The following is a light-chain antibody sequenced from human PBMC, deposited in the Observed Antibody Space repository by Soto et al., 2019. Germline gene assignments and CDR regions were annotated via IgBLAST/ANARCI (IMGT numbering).Light chain of an antibody. CDR3: AAFDSSLTAMV. CDR1: NSNIVENF. Sequence: QSVLTQPPSVYAAPGQSVTISCSGANSNIVENFVSWYQQFPGTAPKLLIYDGTTRPSGIPERFSGSKTGTSATLGLTGLQTGDEANYYCAAFDSSLTAMVLGGGTKLTV. J-gene: IGLJ2*01. V-gene: IGLV1-51*01. CDR2: DGT.